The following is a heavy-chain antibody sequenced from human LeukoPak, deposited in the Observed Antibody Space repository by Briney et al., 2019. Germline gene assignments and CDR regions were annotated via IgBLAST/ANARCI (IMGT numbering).Heavy chain of an antibody. CDR1: GFTVSSNY. J-gene: IGHJ4*02. V-gene: IGHV3-53*01. Sequence: PGGSLRLSCAASGFTVSSNYMSWVRQAPGKGLEWVSVIYSGGNTYYADSVKGRLTISRDKSKNTLYLQMNSLRAEDTAVYYCAREFFYGSGSYYEYWGQGTLVTVSS. CDR3: AREFFYGSGSYYEY. CDR2: IYSGGNT. D-gene: IGHD3-10*01.